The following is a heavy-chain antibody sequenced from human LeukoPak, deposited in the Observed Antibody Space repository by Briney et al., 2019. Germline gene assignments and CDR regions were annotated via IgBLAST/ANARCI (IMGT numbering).Heavy chain of an antibody. J-gene: IGHJ3*02. CDR1: GYSFTSYW. V-gene: IGHV5-51*01. CDR3: ARLSRYGSGSYRDAFDI. Sequence: GESLKISCKGSGYSFTSYWIGWVRQMPGKGLEWMGIIYPGDSATRYSPSFQGQVTISADKSISTAYLQWSSLKASDTAMYYCARLSRYGSGSYRDAFDIWGQGTMVTVSS. D-gene: IGHD3-10*01. CDR2: IYPGDSAT.